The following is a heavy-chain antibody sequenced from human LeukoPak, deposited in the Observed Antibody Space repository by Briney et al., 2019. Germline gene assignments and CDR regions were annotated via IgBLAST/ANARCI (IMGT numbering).Heavy chain of an antibody. V-gene: IGHV3-48*01. Sequence: GGSLRLSCAASGFTFSSYSMNWVRQAPGKGLEWVSYISSSSSTIYYADSVKGRFTISRDNAKNSLYPQMNSLRAEDTAVYYCARDDRLMIDVFDIWGQGTMVTVSS. J-gene: IGHJ3*02. CDR2: ISSSSSTI. CDR1: GFTFSSYS. D-gene: IGHD2-8*01. CDR3: ARDDRLMIDVFDI.